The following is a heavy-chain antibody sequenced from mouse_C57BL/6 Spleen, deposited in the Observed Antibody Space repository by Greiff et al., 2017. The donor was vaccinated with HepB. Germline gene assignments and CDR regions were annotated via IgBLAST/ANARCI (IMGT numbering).Heavy chain of an antibody. Sequence: GGGLVQPKGSLKLSCAASGFSFNTYAMNWVRQAPGKGLEWVARIRSKSNNYATYYADSVKDRFTISRDDSESMLYLQMNNLKTEDTAMYYCVRQTGTGWFAYWGQGTLVTVSA. V-gene: IGHV10-1*01. CDR2: IRSKSNNYAT. J-gene: IGHJ3*01. D-gene: IGHD4-1*01. CDR1: GFSFNTYA. CDR3: VRQTGTGWFAY.